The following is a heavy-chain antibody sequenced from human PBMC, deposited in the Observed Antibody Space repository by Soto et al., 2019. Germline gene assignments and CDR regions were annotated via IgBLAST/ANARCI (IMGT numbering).Heavy chain of an antibody. CDR1: GFTFSNSA. Sequence: GSLRLSCAASGFTFSNSAMNWVRQAPGKGLEWVAYISSSSSTIYYADSVKGRFTISRDNANNSLYLQMNSLRAEDTAVYYCARLRGFFDYWGQGTLVTVSS. D-gene: IGHD3-16*01. CDR3: ARLRGFFDY. V-gene: IGHV3-48*01. J-gene: IGHJ4*02. CDR2: ISSSSSTI.